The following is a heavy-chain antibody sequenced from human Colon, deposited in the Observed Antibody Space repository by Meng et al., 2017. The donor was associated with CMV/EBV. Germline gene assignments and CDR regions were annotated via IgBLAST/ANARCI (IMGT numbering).Heavy chain of an antibody. Sequence: ASVKVSCKTSGYTFSDYFMHWVRQAPGQGLEWMGWVNPNSGSTNFAQQFQGRVTMTRDTSISTAYMELTGLTSDDTAVYFCARAKIYQLPTPPEDYWGQGTLVTVSS. CDR1: GYTFSDYF. J-gene: IGHJ4*02. D-gene: IGHD2-2*01. CDR2: VNPNSGST. CDR3: ARAKIYQLPTPPEDY. V-gene: IGHV1-2*02.